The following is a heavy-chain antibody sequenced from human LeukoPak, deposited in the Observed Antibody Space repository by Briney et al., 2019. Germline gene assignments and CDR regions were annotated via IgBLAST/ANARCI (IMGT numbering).Heavy chain of an antibody. Sequence: ASVKVSCKVSGYTLTELSMHWVRQAPGKGLAWMGAFDPEDGETIYAQKFQGRVTMTEDTSTDTAYMELSSLRSEDTAVYYCATTGSGQEPRRYGGLGIWGQGTMVTVSS. V-gene: IGHV1-24*01. CDR3: ATTGSGQEPRRYGGLGI. CDR2: FDPEDGET. J-gene: IGHJ3*02. CDR1: GYTLTELS. D-gene: IGHD4/OR15-4a*01.